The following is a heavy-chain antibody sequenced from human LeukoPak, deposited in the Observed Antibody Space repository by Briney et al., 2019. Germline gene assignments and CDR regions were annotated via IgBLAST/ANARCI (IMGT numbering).Heavy chain of an antibody. CDR3: ARDSGDY. V-gene: IGHV4-34*01. Sequence: SETLSLTCAVYGGSFSGYYWSWIRQPPGKGLEWIGEINHSGSTNYNPSLKSRVTISVDTSKNQFSLKLSSVTAADTAVYYCARDSGDYWGQGTLVTVSS. J-gene: IGHJ4*02. CDR1: GGSFSGYY. D-gene: IGHD1-26*01. CDR2: INHSGST.